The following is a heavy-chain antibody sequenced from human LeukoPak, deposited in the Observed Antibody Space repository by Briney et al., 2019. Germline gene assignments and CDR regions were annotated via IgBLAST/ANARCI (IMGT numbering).Heavy chain of an antibody. CDR2: IYHSGST. J-gene: IGHJ4*02. D-gene: IGHD1-26*01. CDR1: GYSISSGYY. V-gene: IGHV4-38-2*01. Sequence: SETLSLTCAVSGYSISSGYYWGWIRQPPGKGLEWIGSIYHSGSTYYNPSLKSRVTISVYTSKNQFSLKLSSVTAADTAVYYCARVGAHDFDYWGQGTLVTVSS. CDR3: ARVGAHDFDY.